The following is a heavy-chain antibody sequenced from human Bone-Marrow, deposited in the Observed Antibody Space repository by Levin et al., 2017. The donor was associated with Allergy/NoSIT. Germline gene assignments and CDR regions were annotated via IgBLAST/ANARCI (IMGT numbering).Heavy chain of an antibody. J-gene: IGHJ4*02. CDR2: ISWDGGST. CDR1: GFTFDDYT. Sequence: GESLKISCAASGFTFDDYTMHWVRQAPGKGLEWVSLISWDGGSTYYADSVKGRFTISRDNSKNSLYLQMNSLRTEDTALYYCAKDQDYGFDYWGQGTLVTVSS. V-gene: IGHV3-43*01. D-gene: IGHD4-17*01. CDR3: AKDQDYGFDY.